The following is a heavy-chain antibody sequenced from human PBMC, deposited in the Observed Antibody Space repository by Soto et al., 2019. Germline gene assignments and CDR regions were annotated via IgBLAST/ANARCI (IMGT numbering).Heavy chain of an antibody. D-gene: IGHD3-9*01. Sequence: GGSLRLSCAASGFTFNNYAMSWVRQAPGKGLEWVSGISASGGSTYYADSVKGRFTISRDNSKNTLYLQMNSLRAEDTAVYYCAKDKIASLTFYYYYYMDVWGKGTTVTVSS. V-gene: IGHV3-23*01. CDR3: AKDKIASLTFYYYYYMDV. J-gene: IGHJ6*03. CDR1: GFTFNNYA. CDR2: ISASGGST.